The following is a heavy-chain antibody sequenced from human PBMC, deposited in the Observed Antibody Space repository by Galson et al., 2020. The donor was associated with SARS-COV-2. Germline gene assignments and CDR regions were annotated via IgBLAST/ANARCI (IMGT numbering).Heavy chain of an antibody. CDR1: RLTFSFYA. CDR2: ISGSGDGT. J-gene: IGHJ3*02. V-gene: IGHV3-23*01. D-gene: IGHD2-8*02. Sequence: GESLKISCEASRLTFSFYAMSWVRQVPGKGPEWVSVISGSGDGTYYADSVKGRFTISRDNSKNTLFLQMNSLRAEDTAAYYCAKNKRDLLDAFDIWGQGTMVTVSS. CDR3: AKNKRDLLDAFDI.